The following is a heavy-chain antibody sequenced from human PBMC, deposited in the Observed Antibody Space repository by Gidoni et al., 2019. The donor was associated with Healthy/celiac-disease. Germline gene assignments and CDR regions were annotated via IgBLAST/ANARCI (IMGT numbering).Heavy chain of an antibody. J-gene: IGHJ4*02. CDR3: ATPGGGYETSFDY. D-gene: IGHD5-12*01. Sequence: EVQLVQSGAEVKKPGESLTTSCTGSGYSCTSYWIGWVRQLHGKGLEWMGVIYPGDSDTRYSPSFQGQVTISADKSISTAYLQWSSLKASDTAMYYCATPGGGYETSFDYWGQGTLVTVSS. CDR1: GYSCTSYW. V-gene: IGHV5-51*03. CDR2: IYPGDSDT.